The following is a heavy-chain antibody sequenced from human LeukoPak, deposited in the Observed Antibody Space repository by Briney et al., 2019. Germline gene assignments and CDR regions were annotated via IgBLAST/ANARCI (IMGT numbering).Heavy chain of an antibody. CDR2: INHSGST. Sequence: PSETLSLTCAVYGGSVSGYDWSWIRQPPWKGLEWIGEINHSGSTNYNPSLKSRVTISVDTSKNQFSLKLSSVTAADKAVYYCARADKTMGNNAFEIWGRGTVVTVSS. V-gene: IGHV4-34*01. J-gene: IGHJ3*02. D-gene: IGHD5-18*01. CDR1: GGSVSGYD. CDR3: ARADKTMGNNAFEI.